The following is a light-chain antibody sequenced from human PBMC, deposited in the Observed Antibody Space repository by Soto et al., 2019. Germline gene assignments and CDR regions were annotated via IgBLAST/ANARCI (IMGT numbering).Light chain of an antibody. V-gene: IGLV2-14*01. CDR1: NSDVGAYNH. CDR3: CSYTTSNTRV. Sequence: QYALTQPASVSGSPGQSIAISCTGTNSDVGAYNHVSWYQHHPGKAPKLMIYEVNNRPSGVSDRFSGSKSGYTASLTISGLQAEDEADYYCCSYTTSNTRVFGTVTKVTVL. J-gene: IGLJ1*01. CDR2: EVN.